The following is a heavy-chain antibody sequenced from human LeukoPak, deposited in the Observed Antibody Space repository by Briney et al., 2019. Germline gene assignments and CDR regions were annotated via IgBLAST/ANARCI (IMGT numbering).Heavy chain of an antibody. J-gene: IGHJ4*02. V-gene: IGHV1-2*02. Sequence: ASVKVSCKGSGYTFTDYYMHWVRQAPGQGLEWMGWIYPNRGGTNYAQKFQGRVTMTRDASINTAYMELSRLRSDDTAVYYCARAYDGSGNLDYWGQGTLVTVSS. D-gene: IGHD3-22*01. CDR2: IYPNRGGT. CDR3: ARAYDGSGNLDY. CDR1: GYTFTDYY.